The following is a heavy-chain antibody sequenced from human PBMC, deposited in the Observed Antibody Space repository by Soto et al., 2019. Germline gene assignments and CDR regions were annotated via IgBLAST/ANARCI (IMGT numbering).Heavy chain of an antibody. D-gene: IGHD3-22*01. CDR3: ARTYPHNYESSGWGLKYFDS. V-gene: IGHV4-31*03. Sequence: SETLSLTCTVSGGSISSGGYYWNWIRQYPGKGLEWIAYIYQSGTPYYNPSLKSRATISIDRSKNQFSLKLRSVTAADTAVYYCARTYPHNYESSGWGLKYFDSWGQGTLVTVSS. CDR1: GGSISSGGYY. CDR2: IYQSGTP. J-gene: IGHJ4*02.